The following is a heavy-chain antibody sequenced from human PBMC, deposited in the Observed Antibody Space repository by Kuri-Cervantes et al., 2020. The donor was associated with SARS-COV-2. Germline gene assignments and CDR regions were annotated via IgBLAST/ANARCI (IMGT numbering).Heavy chain of an antibody. Sequence: GGSLRLSCAASGFTFSSYAMHWVRQAPGKGLEWVAVISYDGSNKYYADSVKGRFTISRDNSKNMVYLQMDSLRAEDTAVYYCAKSGLRDCSGEDCYIHWGQGTLVTVSS. CDR2: ISYDGSNK. D-gene: IGHD2-15*01. CDR3: AKSGLRDCSGEDCYIH. CDR1: GFTFSSYA. J-gene: IGHJ4*02. V-gene: IGHV3-30*04.